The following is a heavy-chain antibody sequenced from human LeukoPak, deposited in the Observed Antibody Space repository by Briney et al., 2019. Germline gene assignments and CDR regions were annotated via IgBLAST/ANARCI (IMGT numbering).Heavy chain of an antibody. CDR1: GFTFSSYA. Sequence: GGSLRLSCAASGFTFSSYAMSWVRQAPGKGLEWVSAISGSRGSTYYADSVKGRFPISRDNSKKTLYLQLNSLRAEDTAVYYCAKVSVGIIVVAPDYWGQGTLVTVCS. J-gene: IGHJ4*02. CDR2: ISGSRGST. V-gene: IGHV3-23*01. CDR3: AKVSVGIIVVAPDY. D-gene: IGHD3-22*01.